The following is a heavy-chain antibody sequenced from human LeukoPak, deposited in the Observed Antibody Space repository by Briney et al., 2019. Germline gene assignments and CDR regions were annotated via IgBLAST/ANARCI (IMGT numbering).Heavy chain of an antibody. CDR2: ISYDGSNK. Sequence: PGRSLRLSCAASGFTFSSHGIHWVRQAPGKGLEWVAVISYDGSNKYYADSVKGRFTISRDNSKNTLYLQMNSLRAEDTAVYYCARDGRAVAGNGGVDAFDIWGQGTMVTVSS. CDR3: ARDGRAVAGNGGVDAFDI. J-gene: IGHJ3*02. CDR1: GFTFSSHG. D-gene: IGHD6-19*01. V-gene: IGHV3-30*19.